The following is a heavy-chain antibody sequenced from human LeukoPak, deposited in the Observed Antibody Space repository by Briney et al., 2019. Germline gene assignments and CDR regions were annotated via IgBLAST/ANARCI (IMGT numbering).Heavy chain of an antibody. CDR2: FDPEDGET. Sequence: GASVKVSCKVSGYTLTELSMHWVRQAPGKGLEWMGGFDPEDGETIYAQKFQGRVTMTEDTSTDTAYMELSSLRSEDTAVYYRATDSTVQYYYDSSGYLYWGQGTLVTASS. CDR1: GYTLTELS. V-gene: IGHV1-24*01. CDR3: ATDSTVQYYYDSSGYLY. J-gene: IGHJ4*02. D-gene: IGHD3-22*01.